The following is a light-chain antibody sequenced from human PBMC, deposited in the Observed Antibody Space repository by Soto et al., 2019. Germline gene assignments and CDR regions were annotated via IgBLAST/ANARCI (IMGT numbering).Light chain of an antibody. CDR3: QQTYSTPET. CDR1: QSLSNS. CDR2: GAF. J-gene: IGKJ1*01. Sequence: DIQMTQSPSSLSASEGDRVTITCRASQSLSNSLNWYQHKPGRAPKLLMYGAFNLQSGVPSRFSGGGSGTDFTLTISSLQPDDFATYYCQQTYSTPETFGQGTKVDIK. V-gene: IGKV1-39*01.